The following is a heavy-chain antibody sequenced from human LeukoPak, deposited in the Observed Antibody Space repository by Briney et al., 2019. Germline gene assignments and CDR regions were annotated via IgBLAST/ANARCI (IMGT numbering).Heavy chain of an antibody. CDR2: ISAYNGNT. J-gene: IGHJ4*02. CDR1: GYTFTSYG. Sequence: GSSVKVSRKASGYTFTSYGISWVRQAPGQGLEWMGWISAYNGNTNYAQKLQGRVTMTTDTFTSTAYMELRSLRSDDTAVYYCARSCSSTSCLRDSNLDYWGQGTLVTVSS. CDR3: ARSCSSTSCLRDSNLDY. D-gene: IGHD2-2*01. V-gene: IGHV1-18*01.